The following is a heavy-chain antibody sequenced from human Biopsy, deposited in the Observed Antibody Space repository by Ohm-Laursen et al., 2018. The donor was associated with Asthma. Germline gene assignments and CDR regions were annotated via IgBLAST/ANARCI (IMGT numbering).Heavy chain of an antibody. Sequence: SETLSLTCGVSGDSISSENWWTWVRQPPGKGLEWIGKMYHRGTPKYNLSLKSLVTISLDKSKNQFSLNLFSVTAADTAVYYCATASPFSIVYWGQGTLVTVSS. J-gene: IGHJ4*02. CDR3: ATASPFSIVY. V-gene: IGHV4/OR15-8*01. CDR1: GDSISSENW. CDR2: MYHRGTP. D-gene: IGHD3-16*02.